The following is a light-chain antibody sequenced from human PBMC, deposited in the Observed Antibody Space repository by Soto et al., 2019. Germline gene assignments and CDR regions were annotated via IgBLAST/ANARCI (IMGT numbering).Light chain of an antibody. V-gene: IGLV2-11*01. CDR1: SSDVGGYNY. Sequence: QSALTQPRSVSGSPGQSVTISCTGTSSDVGGYNYVSWYQQHPGKAPKLMIYDVSKRPSGVPDRFSGSKSGNTASLTISGLQAEDEADYCCCSYAGSYTPHVVFGGGTKLTVL. CDR3: CSYAGSYTPHVV. J-gene: IGLJ2*01. CDR2: DVS.